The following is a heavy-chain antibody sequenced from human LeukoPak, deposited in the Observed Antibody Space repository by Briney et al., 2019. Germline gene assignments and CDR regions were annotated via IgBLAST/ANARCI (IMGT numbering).Heavy chain of an antibody. Sequence: GGSLRLSCAASGLTFSSYGMHWVRQAPAKGLEWVAFIRYDGSNKYYADSVKGRFTISRDNSKNTLYLQMNSLRAEDTAVYYCAKDGGLYGDYRTYYFDYWGQGTLVTVSS. CDR2: IRYDGSNK. CDR3: AKDGGLYGDYRTYYFDY. V-gene: IGHV3-30*02. CDR1: GLTFSSYG. D-gene: IGHD4-17*01. J-gene: IGHJ4*02.